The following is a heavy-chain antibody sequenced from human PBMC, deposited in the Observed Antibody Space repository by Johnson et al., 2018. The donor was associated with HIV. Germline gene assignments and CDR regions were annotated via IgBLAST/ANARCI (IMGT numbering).Heavy chain of an antibody. CDR1: GFTFSSYP. V-gene: IGHV3-30*04. CDR3: ASGVGLVDGMIVDAFDI. CDR2: ISYDGSNK. Sequence: QAQLVESGGGVVQPGGSLRLSCAASGFTFSSYPMHWVRQAPGKGLEWVAVISYDGSNKYYTDSVKGRFTISRDNSKNTLYLQMNSLRAEDTAVYYCASGVGLVDGMIVDAFDIWGQGTMVTVSS. J-gene: IGHJ3*02. D-gene: IGHD3-22*01.